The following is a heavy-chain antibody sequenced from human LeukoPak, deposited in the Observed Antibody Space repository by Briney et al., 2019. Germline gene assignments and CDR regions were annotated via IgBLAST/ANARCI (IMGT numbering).Heavy chain of an antibody. Sequence: GASLKISCKGFGYSFPTYWIGWVRQLPGKGLEWRVIFYPGDSDTRYSPSFQGQATFPANKPISTAYLQLTSLDASDTPRYYCARLCSGIAAAVSIPPNYNMDVWAKGPRSPSP. CDR2: FYPGDSDT. J-gene: IGHJ6*03. CDR1: GYSFPTYW. CDR3: ARLCSGIAAAVSIPPNYNMDV. D-gene: IGHD6-13*01. V-gene: IGHV5-51*01.